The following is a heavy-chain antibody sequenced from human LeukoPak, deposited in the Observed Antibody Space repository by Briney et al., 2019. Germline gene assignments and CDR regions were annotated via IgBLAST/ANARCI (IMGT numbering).Heavy chain of an antibody. CDR1: GYSFPSYW. Sequence: GESLKISCKGSGYSFPSYWITWVRQMPGKGLEWMGRIDPSDSYTYYSPSFQGHVTISADKSISTAYLQWSSLKASDTAMYYCARSYSGYDYLDYWDQGTLVTVSS. V-gene: IGHV5-10-1*01. J-gene: IGHJ4*02. CDR2: IDPSDSYT. D-gene: IGHD5-12*01. CDR3: ARSYSGYDYLDY.